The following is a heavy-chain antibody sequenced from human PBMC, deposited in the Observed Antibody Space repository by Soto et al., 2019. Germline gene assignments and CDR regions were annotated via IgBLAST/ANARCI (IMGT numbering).Heavy chain of an antibody. CDR1: CGSLNRGAYS. CDR2: IYHSGST. CDR3: ARGALRWSTSWDFDY. J-gene: IGHJ4*02. V-gene: IGHV4-30-2*01. Sequence: SDTLSLTCAVSCGSLNRGAYSWSWVRQPPGKGLEWIGYIYHSGSTYYNPSLKSRVTISVDRSKNQFSLNLSSVTAADTAMYYCARGALRWSTSWDFDYWGQGTLVTVSS. D-gene: IGHD4-17*01.